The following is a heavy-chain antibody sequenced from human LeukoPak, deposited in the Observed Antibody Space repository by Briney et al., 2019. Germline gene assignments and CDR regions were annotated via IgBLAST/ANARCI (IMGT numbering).Heavy chain of an antibody. J-gene: IGHJ4*02. CDR1: GFTFSSYS. Sequence: PGGSLRLTCAASGFTFSSYSMNWVRQAPGKGLEWVSSISSSSSYIYYADSVKGRFTISRDNAKNSLYLQMNSLRPEDTAVYYCARSSAEALDYWGQGTLVTVSS. CDR3: ARSSAEALDY. CDR2: ISSSSSYI. V-gene: IGHV3-21*01. D-gene: IGHD6-25*01.